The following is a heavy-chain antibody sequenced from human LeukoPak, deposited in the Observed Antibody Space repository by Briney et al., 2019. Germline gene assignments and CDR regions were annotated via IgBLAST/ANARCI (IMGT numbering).Heavy chain of an antibody. CDR3: AIMHPYYDGNGYWVQ. J-gene: IGHJ4*02. CDR2: IRQDANVK. D-gene: IGHD3-22*01. V-gene: IGHV3-7*03. CDR1: GFTFSNYW. Sequence: GGSLSLSCAASGFTFSNYWMTWVRQAPGKGLQWVASIRQDANVKYYVDSVRGRFTISRDNAENSLHLQMNSLRAEDTALYYCAIMHPYYDGNGYWVQWGQGTLVTVSS.